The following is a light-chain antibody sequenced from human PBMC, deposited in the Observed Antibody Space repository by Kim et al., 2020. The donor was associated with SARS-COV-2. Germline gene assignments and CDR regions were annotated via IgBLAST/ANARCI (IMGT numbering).Light chain of an antibody. J-gene: IGKJ2*01. V-gene: IGKV1-9*01. CDR2: SAA. Sequence: SASVGDRVTITCRASQAVASYLAWYQQKPGEAPKLLIYSAATLQTGVPARFRGSRSGTEFTLTISSLQPEDFAIYYCQQVNTYPYTFGQGTKLEIK. CDR3: QQVNTYPYT. CDR1: QAVASY.